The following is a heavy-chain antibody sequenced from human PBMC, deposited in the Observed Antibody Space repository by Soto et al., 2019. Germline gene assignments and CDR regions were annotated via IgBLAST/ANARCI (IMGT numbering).Heavy chain of an antibody. CDR2: IYFTRST. V-gene: IGHV4-61*01. CDR3: TRGPPRVQWFDP. CDR1: GGAVSSGTYY. J-gene: IGHJ5*02. Sequence: XGTLSLTCTVSGGAVSSGTYYWSWIRQPPGKGLEWIGHIYFTRSTNYNPSLKSRVTMSLDTSRNQFSLKLSSVTAADTAVYYCTRGPPRVQWFDPWGLGTLVTVSS.